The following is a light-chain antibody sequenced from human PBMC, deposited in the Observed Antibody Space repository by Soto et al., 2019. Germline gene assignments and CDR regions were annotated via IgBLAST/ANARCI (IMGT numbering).Light chain of an antibody. Sequence: DIQMTQSPSTLSASVGDKVTITCRASRDIDIQLAWYQQNPGKAPKFLISRASILESGVPSRFSGSGSGTEFTPTISSLQPDDFATYYCQQYNNFSWTFGQGTKVEIK. CDR1: RDIDIQ. J-gene: IGKJ1*01. V-gene: IGKV1-5*03. CDR2: RAS. CDR3: QQYNNFSWT.